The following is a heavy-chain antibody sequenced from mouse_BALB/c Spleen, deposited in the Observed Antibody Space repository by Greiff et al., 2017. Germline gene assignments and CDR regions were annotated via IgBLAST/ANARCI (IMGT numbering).Heavy chain of an antibody. CDR2: IYPSDSYT. V-gene: IGHV1-69*02. J-gene: IGHJ2*01. CDR3: TRSYGY. Sequence: QVQLQQSGAELVRPGASVKLSCKASGYTFTSYWINWVKQRPGQGLEWIGNIYPSDSYTNYNQKFKDKATLTVDKSSSTAYMQLSSPTSEDSAVYYCTRSYGYWGQGTTLTVSS. D-gene: IGHD1-1*01. CDR1: GYTFTSYW.